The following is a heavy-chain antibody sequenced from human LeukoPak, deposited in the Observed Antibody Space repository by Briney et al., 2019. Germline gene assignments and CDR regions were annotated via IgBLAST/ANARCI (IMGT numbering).Heavy chain of an antibody. Sequence: PSETLSLTCTVSGGSISSYYWSWIRQPPGKGLEWIGYIYYSGSTNYNPSLKSRVTISVDTSKNQFSLKLSSVTAADTAVYYCARQNSSGWYDSWFDPWGQGTLVTVSS. V-gene: IGHV4-59*08. CDR1: GGSISSYY. CDR2: IYYSGST. J-gene: IGHJ5*02. CDR3: ARQNSSGWYDSWFDP. D-gene: IGHD6-19*01.